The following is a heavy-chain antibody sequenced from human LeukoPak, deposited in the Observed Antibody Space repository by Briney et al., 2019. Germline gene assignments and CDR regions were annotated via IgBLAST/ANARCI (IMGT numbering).Heavy chain of an antibody. J-gene: IGHJ3*02. V-gene: IGHV4-39*07. CDR2: IYYSGRT. CDR1: GGSNSSSSYY. CDR3: ARQTHAMGLFDI. Sequence: SETLSLTCTVSGGSNSSSSYYWGWIRQPPGKGREWIGSIYYSGRTYYNPSLKSRVTISVDTSKNQLSLKLSSVTAADTAVYYCARQTHAMGLFDIWGQGTMVTVSS.